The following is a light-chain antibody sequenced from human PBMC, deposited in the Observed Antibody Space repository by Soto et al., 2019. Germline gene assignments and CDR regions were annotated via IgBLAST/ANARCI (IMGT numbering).Light chain of an antibody. CDR1: QSVSTN. CDR3: QQYLDWTRT. CDR2: GAS. V-gene: IGKV3D-15*01. Sequence: EILITQSPITLSVSPGERVTLSCRASQSVSTNLAWFQQKPGQAPRIIIYGASSRATGIPDRFSGSGSGTVFTLTISSLKSDDVAVYYCQQYLDWTRTFGQGTKVDIK. J-gene: IGKJ1*01.